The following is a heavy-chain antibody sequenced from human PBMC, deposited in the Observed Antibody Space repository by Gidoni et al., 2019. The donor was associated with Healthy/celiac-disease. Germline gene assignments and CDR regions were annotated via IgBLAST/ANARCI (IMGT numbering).Heavy chain of an antibody. CDR3: TRATPRVLFDL. Sequence: EVQLVESGGGLVQPGRSLRLSCTASGFTFGDYAMSWVRQAPGKGLEWVGFIRSKAYGGTTEYAASVKGRFTISRDDSKSIAYLQMNSLKTEDTAVYYCTRATPRVLFDLWGRGTLVTVSS. D-gene: IGHD2-15*01. CDR2: IRSKAYGGTT. CDR1: GFTFGDYA. V-gene: IGHV3-49*04. J-gene: IGHJ2*01.